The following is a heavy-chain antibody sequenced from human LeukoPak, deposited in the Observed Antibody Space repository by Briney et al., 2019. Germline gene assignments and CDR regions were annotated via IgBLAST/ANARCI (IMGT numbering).Heavy chain of an antibody. Sequence: GGSLRLSCAASGFNFSNNWMNWVRLAPGKGLECVANIKQDGTEKYYVDSVKGRFTISRDNAKNSLYLQMNSLRAEDTAVYYCARGSGMDVWAKGPRSPSP. CDR1: GFNFSNNW. V-gene: IGHV3-7*05. CDR2: IKQDGTEK. CDR3: ARGSGMDV. J-gene: IGHJ6*02.